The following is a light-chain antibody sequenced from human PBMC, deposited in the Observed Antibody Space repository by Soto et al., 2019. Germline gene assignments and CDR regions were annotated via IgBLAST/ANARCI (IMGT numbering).Light chain of an antibody. J-gene: IGLJ3*02. V-gene: IGLV1-40*01. Sequence: QSVLTQPPSLSGAPGQTVTISCSGSDSNIGAGYDLHWYQQVPGTAPKLLIHSNYLRASGVPDRFSASKSVTSASLAIIGLQADDEADYYCQSYDTRLGDWVFGGGTKVTVL. CDR3: QSYDTRLGDWV. CDR2: SNY. CDR1: DSNIGAGYD.